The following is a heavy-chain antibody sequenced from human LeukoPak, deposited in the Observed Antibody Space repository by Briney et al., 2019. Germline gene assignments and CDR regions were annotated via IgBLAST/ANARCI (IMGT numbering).Heavy chain of an antibody. V-gene: IGHV3-9*01. J-gene: IGHJ4*02. D-gene: IGHD4-17*01. CDR3: ARMTTMTAFDH. CDR2: ISWNSGSI. Sequence: GGSLRLSCAASGFTFDDYAMHWVRQAPGKGLEWVSGISWNSGSIGYADSVKGRFTISRDNAKNTLYLQMNSLRAEDTAVYYCARMTTMTAFDHWGQGALVTVSS. CDR1: GFTFDDYA.